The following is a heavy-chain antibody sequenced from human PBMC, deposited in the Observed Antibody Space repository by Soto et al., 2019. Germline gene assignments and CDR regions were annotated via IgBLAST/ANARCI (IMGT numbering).Heavy chain of an antibody. CDR2: IFSDNER. D-gene: IGHD4-17*01. V-gene: IGHV2-26*01. CDR1: GSSLTTGKMG. Sequence: SGPTLVNPTETLTPTCTVSGSSLTTGKMGVSWIRQPPGKALEWLAHIFSDNERSYSTSLQGRLTISKDTSGSQVVLSMTNVDPVDTATYYCARMNVDSYQFYYAMDVWGQGTTVTVSS. J-gene: IGHJ6*02. CDR3: ARMNVDSYQFYYAMDV.